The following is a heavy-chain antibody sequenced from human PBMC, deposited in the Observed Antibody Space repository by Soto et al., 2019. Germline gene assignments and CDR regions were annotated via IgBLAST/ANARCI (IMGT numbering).Heavy chain of an antibody. J-gene: IGHJ4*02. CDR2: VFYTGFT. D-gene: IGHD1-20*01. CDR1: GDSISDTIYY. V-gene: IGHV4-39*01. Sequence: SETLSLTCRVSGDSISDTIYYWGWLRQSPGKGPEWIGSVFYTGFTSYNPSLESRVSVSVDTSKSQFSLKLSAVTAADTAVYYCATSQKGYNWNYFDHWGQGALVTVSS. CDR3: ATSQKGYNWNYFDH.